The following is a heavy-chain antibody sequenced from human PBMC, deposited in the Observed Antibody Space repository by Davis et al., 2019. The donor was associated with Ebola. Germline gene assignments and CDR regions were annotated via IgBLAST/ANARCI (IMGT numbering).Heavy chain of an antibody. CDR3: ARVDDEGGYDATPFDY. CDR2: INPNSGGT. J-gene: IGHJ4*02. D-gene: IGHD5-12*01. CDR1: GYTFTDYY. V-gene: IGHV1-2*02. Sequence: ASVKVSCKASGYTFTDYYIHWVRQAPGQGLEWMGWINPNSGGTHYAQKFKGRVTMTRDTSINTAYMDLDRLRSDDTAVYYCARVDDEGGYDATPFDYWGQGTLVTVSS.